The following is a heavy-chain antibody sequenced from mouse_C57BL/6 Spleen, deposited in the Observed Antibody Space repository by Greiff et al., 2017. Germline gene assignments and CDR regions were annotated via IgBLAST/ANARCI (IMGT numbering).Heavy chain of an antibody. J-gene: IGHJ2*01. D-gene: IGHD1-1*01. CDR1: GYAFSSYW. Sequence: VQLQQSGAELVKPGASVKISCKASGYAFSSYWMNWVKQRPGKGLEWIGQIYPGDGDTNYNGKFKGKATLTADKSSSTAYMQLSSLTSEDSAVYFCARGGSNHYFDYWGQGTTLTVSS. CDR3: ARGGSNHYFDY. V-gene: IGHV1-80*01. CDR2: IYPGDGDT.